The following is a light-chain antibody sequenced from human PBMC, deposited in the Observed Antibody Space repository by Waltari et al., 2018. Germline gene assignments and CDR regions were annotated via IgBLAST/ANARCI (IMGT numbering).Light chain of an antibody. V-gene: IGLV4-69*01. J-gene: IGLJ3*02. CDR1: SGHSSNI. Sequence: QLVLTQSPSASASLGAPFKLTCTLSSGHSSNIIAWHQQQPGKGPRYLMKVNSAGSPSKGDEIPDRFSGSSSGAERYLTISSVQSEDEADYYCQTGGHGTWVFGGGTKLTVL. CDR2: VNSAGSP. CDR3: QTGGHGTWV.